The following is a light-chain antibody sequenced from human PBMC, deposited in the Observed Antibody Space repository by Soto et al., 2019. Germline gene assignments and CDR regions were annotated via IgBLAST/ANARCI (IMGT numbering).Light chain of an antibody. CDR2: RDN. CDR3: AAWDDSLSANWV. J-gene: IGLJ3*02. Sequence: QSVLTQPPSASGTPGQRVTISCSGSNSNIGSNYVFWFQQLPGTAPKLLIYRDNQRPSGVPDRFSGSKSGTSASLAVSGLWSEDEADYYCAAWDDSLSANWVFGGGTKLTVL. CDR1: NSNIGSNY. V-gene: IGLV1-47*03.